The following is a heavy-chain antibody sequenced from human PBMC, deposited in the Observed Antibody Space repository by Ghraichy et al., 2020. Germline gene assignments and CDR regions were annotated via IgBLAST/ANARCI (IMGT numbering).Heavy chain of an antibody. V-gene: IGHV4-31*03. D-gene: IGHD3-22*01. J-gene: IGHJ3*02. Sequence: SETLSLTCTVSGGSISSGGYYWSWIRQHPGKGLEWIGYIYYSGSTYYNPSLKSRVTISVDTSKNQFSLKLSSVTAADTAVYYCARDHDSSGRQRVDAFDIWGQGTMVTVSS. CDR3: ARDHDSSGRQRVDAFDI. CDR2: IYYSGST. CDR1: GGSISSGGYY.